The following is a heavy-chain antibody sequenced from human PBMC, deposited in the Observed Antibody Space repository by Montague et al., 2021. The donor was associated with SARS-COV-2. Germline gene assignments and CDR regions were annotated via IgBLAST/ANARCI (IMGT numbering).Heavy chain of an antibody. V-gene: IGHV3-74*01. Sequence: FRSLSCAASGFTFSRYWMHWVRQAPGKGLVWVSRINSDGSSTSYPDSVKARFTIPRDNAKNPLYLQMNSLRAEDTAVYYCARDRGTQYGDFPYDYWGQGTLVTVSS. CDR1: GFTFSRYW. J-gene: IGHJ4*02. CDR2: INSDGSST. CDR3: ARDRGTQYGDFPYDY. D-gene: IGHD4-17*01.